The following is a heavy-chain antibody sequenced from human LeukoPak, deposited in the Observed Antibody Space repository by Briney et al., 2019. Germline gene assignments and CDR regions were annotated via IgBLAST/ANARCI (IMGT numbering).Heavy chain of an antibody. D-gene: IGHD6-6*01. J-gene: IGHJ4*02. CDR3: ARGGGYSSSSQDFDY. CDR2: IYYTGTT. CDR1: RGSISTYY. Sequence: SETLSLTCTVSRGSISTYYWNWIRQPPGRGLEWIGYIYYTGTTDYNPSLKSRVTMSVDTSKNQFSLKLSSVTAADTAVYYCARGGGYSSSSQDFDYWGQGTLVTVSS. V-gene: IGHV4-59*01.